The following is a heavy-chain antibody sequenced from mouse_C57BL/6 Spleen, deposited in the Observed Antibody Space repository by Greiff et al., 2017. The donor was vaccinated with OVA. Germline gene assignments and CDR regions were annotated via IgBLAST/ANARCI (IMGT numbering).Heavy chain of an antibody. V-gene: IGHV1-69*01. D-gene: IGHD2-5*01. CDR3: ARRDYSNYEGGAMDY. CDR2: IDPSDSYT. Sequence: QVQLQQSGAELVMPGASVKLSCKASGYTFTSYWMHWVKQRPGQGLEWIGEIDPSDSYTNYNQKFKGKSTLTVDKSSSTAYMQLSSLTSEDSAVYYCARRDYSNYEGGAMDYWGQGTSVTVSS. CDR1: GYTFTSYW. J-gene: IGHJ4*01.